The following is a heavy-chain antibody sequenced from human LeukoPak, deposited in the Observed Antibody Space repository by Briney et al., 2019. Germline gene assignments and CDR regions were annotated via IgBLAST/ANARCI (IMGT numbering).Heavy chain of an antibody. V-gene: IGHV5-51*04. CDR1: GYSFTSYW. CDR3: ARYSGSYLRSFDY. D-gene: IGHD1-26*01. Sequence: GESLKISWKGSGYSFTSYWIGWVRQMPGKGLELMGIIYPGDSATQYSPSFQGQVPISADKPLSTAYLQRSSLKASDTAMSYCARYSGSYLRSFDYWGQGTLVTVSS. CDR2: IYPGDSAT. J-gene: IGHJ4*02.